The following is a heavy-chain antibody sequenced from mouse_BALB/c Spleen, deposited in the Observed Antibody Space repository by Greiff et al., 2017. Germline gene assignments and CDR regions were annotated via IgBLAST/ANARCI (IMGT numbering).Heavy chain of an antibody. J-gene: IGHJ4*01. Sequence: EVQRVESGGGLVKPGGSLKLSCAASGFAFSSYDMSWVRQTPEKRLEWVAYISSGGGSTYYPDTVKGRFTISRDNAKNTLYLQMSSLKSEDTAMYYCASSLGYYYAMDYWGQGTSVTVSS. CDR3: ASSLGYYYAMDY. V-gene: IGHV5-12-1*01. CDR2: ISSGGGST. CDR1: GFAFSSYD. D-gene: IGHD4-1*01.